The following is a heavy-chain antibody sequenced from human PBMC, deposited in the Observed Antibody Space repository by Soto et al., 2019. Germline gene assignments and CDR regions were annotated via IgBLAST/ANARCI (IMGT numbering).Heavy chain of an antibody. Sequence: GSLNICWESYRGAQGSYHKIGGGQGRGRGLVWMGWISAYNGNTNYAQKLQGRVTMTTDTSTSTAYMELRSLRPDDTAVYYCARSYCGGDCYRSYYYGTDVWGQGTTVTVYS. J-gene: IGHJ6*01. D-gene: IGHD2-21*02. CDR2: ISAYNGNT. V-gene: IGHV1-18*01. CDR3: ARSYCGGDCYRSYYYGTDV. CDR1: RGAQGSYH.